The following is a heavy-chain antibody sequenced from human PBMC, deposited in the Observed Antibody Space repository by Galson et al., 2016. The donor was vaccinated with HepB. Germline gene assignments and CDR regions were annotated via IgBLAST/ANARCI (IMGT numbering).Heavy chain of an antibody. CDR2: INRDGTST. V-gene: IGHV3-74*01. D-gene: IGHD2-21*01. CDR3: ARGLGGGDDY. Sequence: SLRLSCAASGFTFSSYWMHWVRQAPGKGLVWVSRINRDGTSTTYADSVKGHFTVSRDNAKNTLHLQMNSLRAEDTAVYYCARGLGGGDDYWGQGTLVTVSS. J-gene: IGHJ4*02. CDR1: GFTFSSYW.